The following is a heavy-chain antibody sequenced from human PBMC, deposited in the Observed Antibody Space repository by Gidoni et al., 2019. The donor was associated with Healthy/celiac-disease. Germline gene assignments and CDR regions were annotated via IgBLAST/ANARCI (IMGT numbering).Heavy chain of an antibody. J-gene: IGHJ6*02. D-gene: IGHD3-10*01. V-gene: IGHV4-39*01. Sequence: QLQLQESGPGLVKPSETLSLTCPVSGGSISSSSYYWGWIRQPPGKGLEWIGSIYYSGSTYYNPSLKSRVIISVDTSKNQFSLKLSSVTAADTAVYYCARHTLVRALDVWGQGTTVTVSS. CDR3: ARHTLVRALDV. CDR1: GGSISSSSYY. CDR2: IYYSGST.